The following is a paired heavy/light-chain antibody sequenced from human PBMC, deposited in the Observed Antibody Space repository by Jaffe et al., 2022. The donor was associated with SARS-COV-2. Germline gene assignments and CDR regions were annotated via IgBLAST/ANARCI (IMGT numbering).Light chain of an antibody. Sequence: QSVVTQPPSVSGAPGQRVTISCTGSSSNIGAGYDVHWYQQVPGTAPQVLIYGNNNRPSGVPDRFSGSKSGTSASLAISGLQAEDEADYYCQTYDSSLSGVVFGGGTKLTVL. CDR2: GNN. V-gene: IGLV1-40*01. CDR1: SSNIGAGYD. J-gene: IGLJ2*01. CDR3: QTYDSSLSGVV.
Heavy chain of an antibody. D-gene: IGHD1-26*01. CDR3: ASQSPVNSGTYKGPLAPLDL. J-gene: IGHJ2*01. CDR1: GYTFTTYT. V-gene: IGHV1-3*01. CDR2: INAGNGNT. Sequence: QVQLVQSGAEVKKPGASVKVSCRASGYTFTTYTIHWVRQAPGQRLEWMGWINAGNGNTKYSQNFQGRVTISRDTSASTVYMELSSLRSEDTAVYSCASQSPVNSGTYKGPLAPLDLWGRGTLVTVSS.